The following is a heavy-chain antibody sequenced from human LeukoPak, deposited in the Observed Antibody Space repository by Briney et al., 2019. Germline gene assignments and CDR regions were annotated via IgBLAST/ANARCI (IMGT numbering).Heavy chain of an antibody. D-gene: IGHD6-13*01. CDR1: GGSFSGYY. Sequence: PSETLSLTCAVYGGSFSGYYWSWIRQPPGKGLEWIGEINHSGSTNYNPSLKSRVTISVDTSKNQFSLKLSSVTAADTAVYYCAKTAAGTISYRYFDLWGRGTLVTVSS. V-gene: IGHV4-34*01. J-gene: IGHJ2*01. CDR2: INHSGST. CDR3: AKTAAGTISYRYFDL.